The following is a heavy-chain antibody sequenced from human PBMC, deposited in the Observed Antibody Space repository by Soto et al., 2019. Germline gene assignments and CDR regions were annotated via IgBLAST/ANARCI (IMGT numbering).Heavy chain of an antibody. CDR3: AIEGYCSSTGCYVEAIDI. V-gene: IGHV3-48*01. J-gene: IGHJ3*02. D-gene: IGHD2-2*01. Sequence: EVQLVESGGGLVQPGGSLRVSCAASGLTFSSYSMNWVRQAPGKGLEWVSYISSGSNTIYYADSVKGRFTISRDNAKNSLCVQMSILGAEDTAVYYWAIEGYCSSTGCYVEAIDIWGQGTMVTVAP. CDR1: GLTFSSYS. CDR2: ISSGSNTI.